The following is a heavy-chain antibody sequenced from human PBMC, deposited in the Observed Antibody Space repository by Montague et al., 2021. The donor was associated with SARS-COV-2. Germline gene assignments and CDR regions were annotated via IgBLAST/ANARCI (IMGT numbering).Heavy chain of an antibody. D-gene: IGHD2-21*02. J-gene: IGHJ2*01. CDR3: ARAYCGGDCCFYWHFDL. Sequence: CAISGDSVSSNIATWNWIRQSPSRGLEWLGRTYYRSKWYNDYAVSVKSRVIIDPDTSNNRISLQLNSVTPEDTAVYYCARAYCGGDCCFYWHFDLWGRGTLVTVSS. CDR1: GDSVSSNIAT. V-gene: IGHV6-1*01. CDR2: TYYRSKWYN.